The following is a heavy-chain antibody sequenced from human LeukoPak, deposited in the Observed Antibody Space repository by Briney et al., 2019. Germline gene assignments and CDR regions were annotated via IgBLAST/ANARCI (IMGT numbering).Heavy chain of an antibody. J-gene: IGHJ4*02. D-gene: IGHD3-3*01. CDR1: GFTFSSYE. V-gene: IGHV3-7*01. CDR3: ARDRSTDFWSGHYTNYFDY. Sequence: GGSLRLSCAASGFTFSSYEMNWVRQAPGKGLEWVATIKQDGSEKYYVDSVKGRFTISRDNAKNSLYLQMNSLRAEDTAVYYCARDRSTDFWSGHYTNYFDYWGQGTLVTVSS. CDR2: IKQDGSEK.